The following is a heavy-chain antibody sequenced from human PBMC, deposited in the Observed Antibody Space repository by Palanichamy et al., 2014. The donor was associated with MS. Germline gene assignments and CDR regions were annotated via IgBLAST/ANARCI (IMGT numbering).Heavy chain of an antibody. Sequence: QVQLVQSGAEVKKPGSSVKVSCKASGGSSSNNVFTWVRQAPGQGPEWIGGINAGNGNTKYSQKFQGRVTITRDTSANTAYMDLSSLRSEDTAIYYCARIQPDGDGFDIWGQGTMVTVSS. J-gene: IGHJ3*02. CDR1: GGSSSNNV. V-gene: IGHV1-3*01. CDR2: INAGNGNT. CDR3: ARIQPDGDGFDI.